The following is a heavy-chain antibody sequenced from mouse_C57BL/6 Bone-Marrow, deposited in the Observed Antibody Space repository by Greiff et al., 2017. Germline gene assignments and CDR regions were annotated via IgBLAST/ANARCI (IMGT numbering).Heavy chain of an antibody. D-gene: IGHD1-1*01. Sequence: QVQLQQPGAELVEPGASVKMSCKASGYTFTSYWITWVKQRPGQGLEWIGDIYPGSGSTNYNEKFKSKATLTVDTSSSTAYMQLSSLTSEDSAVYYCARGNSYYYGSSWAYWGQGTLVTVSA. J-gene: IGHJ3*01. CDR3: ARGNSYYYGSSWAY. V-gene: IGHV1-55*01. CDR1: GYTFTSYW. CDR2: IYPGSGST.